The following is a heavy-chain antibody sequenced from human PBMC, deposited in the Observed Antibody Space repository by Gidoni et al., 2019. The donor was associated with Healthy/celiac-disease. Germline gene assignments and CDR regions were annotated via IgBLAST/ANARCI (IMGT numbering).Heavy chain of an antibody. V-gene: IGHV4-61*01. CDR2: IYYSGRT. CDR3: ARGDTMIVVGD. D-gene: IGHD3-22*01. Sequence: QVQLQESGPGLVRPSETLSLPCTVSGGSVSSGSFYWNLIRQPPGKGLEGTGYIYYSGRTKYNPSLKSRVTISVDTSKNQFSLKLSSVTAADTAVYYCARGDTMIVVGDWGQGTLVTVSS. CDR1: GGSVSSGSFY. J-gene: IGHJ4*02.